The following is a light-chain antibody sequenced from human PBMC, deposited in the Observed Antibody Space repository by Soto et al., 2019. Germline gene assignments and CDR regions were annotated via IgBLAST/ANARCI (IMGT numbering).Light chain of an antibody. CDR2: ANS. V-gene: IGLV1-40*01. CDR3: QSYDSSLIVSKG. Sequence: QSVVTQPHSVSWAPGQRVTISCSGSSSNLGAGYDVQWYRQFPGTAPKLLIYANSVRPSGVPDRFSGSKSGTSASLAITGLQAEDEADYYCQSYDSSLIVSKGFGPGTKVTVL. CDR1: SSNLGAGYD. J-gene: IGLJ1*01.